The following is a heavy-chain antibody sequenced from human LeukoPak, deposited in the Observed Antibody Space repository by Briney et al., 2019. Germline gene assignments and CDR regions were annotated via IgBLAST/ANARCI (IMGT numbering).Heavy chain of an antibody. CDR3: AKDHNSSSWGGNFDY. J-gene: IGHJ4*02. D-gene: IGHD6-13*01. CDR1: GFTSSLYA. V-gene: IGHV3-23*01. Sequence: GGSLRLSCATSGFTSSLYAMNWVRQAPGKGLEWVSAISGRGGNTNYADSVKGRFTISRDNSKNTLYLQMNSLRAEDTAVYYCAKDHNSSSWGGNFDYWGQGTLVTVSS. CDR2: ISGRGGNT.